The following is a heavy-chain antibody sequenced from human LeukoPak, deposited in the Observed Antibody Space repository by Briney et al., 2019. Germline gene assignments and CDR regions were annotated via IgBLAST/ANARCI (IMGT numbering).Heavy chain of an antibody. Sequence: GGSLRLSCAASGFTVSSNYMSWVRQAPGKGLEWVSVIYSGGSTYYADSVKGRFTISKDNSKNTLYLQMNSLRAEDTAVYYCARAPLAYCGGDCYSLDYWGQGTLVTVSS. J-gene: IGHJ4*02. CDR3: ARAPLAYCGGDCYSLDY. V-gene: IGHV3-53*01. CDR1: GFTVSSNY. D-gene: IGHD2-21*02. CDR2: IYSGGST.